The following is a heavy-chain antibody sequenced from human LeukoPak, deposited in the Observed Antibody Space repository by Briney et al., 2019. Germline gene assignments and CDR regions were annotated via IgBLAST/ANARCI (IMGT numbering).Heavy chain of an antibody. CDR1: GFTFSTYS. CDR2: ISSSSIYI. D-gene: IGHD1-26*01. J-gene: IGHJ6*03. Sequence: GGSLRLSCAASGFTFSTYSMNWVRQAPGKGLEWVSSISSSSIYIYYADSVKGRFTTSRDNAKKSLYLQMNSLRAEDTAVYYCARAYSERYGLGYYYMDVWGKGTTVTISS. V-gene: IGHV3-21*01. CDR3: ARAYSERYGLGYYYMDV.